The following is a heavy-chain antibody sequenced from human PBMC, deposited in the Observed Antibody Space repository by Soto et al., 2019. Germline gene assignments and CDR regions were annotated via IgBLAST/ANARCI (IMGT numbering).Heavy chain of an antibody. Sequence: SETLSLTCAVSGYSISSGYYWGWIRQPPGKGLEWIGSIYHSGSTYYNPSLKSRVTISVDTSKNQFSLKLSSVTAADTAVYYCARDRLEQQLPNKHYYYYGMDVWGQGTTVTVSS. CDR3: ARDRLEQQLPNKHYYYYGMDV. V-gene: IGHV4-38-2*02. J-gene: IGHJ6*02. CDR1: GYSISSGYY. CDR2: IYHSGST. D-gene: IGHD6-13*01.